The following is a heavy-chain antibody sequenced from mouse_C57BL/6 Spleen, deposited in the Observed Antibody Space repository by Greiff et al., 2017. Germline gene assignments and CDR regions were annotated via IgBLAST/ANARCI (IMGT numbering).Heavy chain of an antibody. V-gene: IGHV1-26*01. CDR1: GYTFTDYY. J-gene: IGHJ4*01. CDR2: INPNNGGT. D-gene: IGHD2-1*01. CDR3: AIYGNYGYAMDY. Sequence: EVQLQQSGPELVKPGASVKISCKASGYTFTDYYMNWVKQSHGKSLEWIGDINPNNGGTSYNQKFKGKATLTVDKSSSTAYMELRSLTSEDSAVYYCAIYGNYGYAMDYWGQGTSVTVSS.